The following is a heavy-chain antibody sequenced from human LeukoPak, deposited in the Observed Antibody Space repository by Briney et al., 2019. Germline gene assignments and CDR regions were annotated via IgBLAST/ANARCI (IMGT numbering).Heavy chain of an antibody. V-gene: IGHV3-23*01. J-gene: IGHJ4*02. CDR2: ISSSGGTT. Sequence: GGSLRLSCAASGFTFSSYAMNWVRQAPGKGLEWVSVISSSGGTTYYSDSVKGRFIISRDNSKNTLYLQMNSLRAEDTAVYYCAKAGVAVPATPEYCGQGTQVTVSS. CDR3: AKAGVAVPATPEY. D-gene: IGHD6-19*01. CDR1: GFTFSSYA.